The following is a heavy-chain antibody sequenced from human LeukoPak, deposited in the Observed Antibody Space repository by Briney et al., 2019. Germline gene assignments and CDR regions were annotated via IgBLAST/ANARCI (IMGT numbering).Heavy chain of an antibody. V-gene: IGHV3-30*19. CDR3: ARDKDIVVVVAGDAFDI. CDR1: GFTFSNYA. J-gene: IGHJ3*02. CDR2: ISYDGSNK. D-gene: IGHD2-15*01. Sequence: GGSLRLSCATSGFTFSNYAMSWVRQAPGKGLEWVAVISYDGSNKYYADSVKGRFTISRDNSKNTLYLQMNSLRAEDTAVYYCARDKDIVVVVAGDAFDIWGQGTMVTVSS.